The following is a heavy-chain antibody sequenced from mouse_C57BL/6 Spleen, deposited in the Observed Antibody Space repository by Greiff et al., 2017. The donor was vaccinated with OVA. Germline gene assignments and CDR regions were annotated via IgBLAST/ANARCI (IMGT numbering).Heavy chain of an antibody. CDR3: AKGLDGYDFDY. V-gene: IGHV2-5*01. D-gene: IGHD2-3*01. CDR2: IWRGGST. J-gene: IGHJ2*03. Sequence: VQLVESGPGLVQPSQRLSITCTVSGFSLTSYGVHWVRQSPGKGLEWLGVIWRGGSTDYNAAFMSRLSITKDNSKRQVFFKMNSLQADDTAIYCCAKGLDGYDFDYWGQGTSLKDSS. CDR1: GFSLTSYG.